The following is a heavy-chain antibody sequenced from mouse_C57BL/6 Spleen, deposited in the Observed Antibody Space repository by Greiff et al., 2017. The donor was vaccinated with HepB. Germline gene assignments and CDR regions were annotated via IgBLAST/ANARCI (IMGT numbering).Heavy chain of an antibody. J-gene: IGHJ3*01. CDR1: GFTFSDYY. CDR3: ARTYDGYSWFAY. Sequence: EVKVVESEGGLVQPGRSMKLSCTASGFTFSDYYMAWVRQVPEKGLEWVANINYDGSSTYYLDSLKSRFIISRDNAKNILYLQMSSLKSEDTATYYCARTYDGYSWFAYWGQGTLVTVSA. D-gene: IGHD2-3*01. CDR2: INYDGSST. V-gene: IGHV5-16*01.